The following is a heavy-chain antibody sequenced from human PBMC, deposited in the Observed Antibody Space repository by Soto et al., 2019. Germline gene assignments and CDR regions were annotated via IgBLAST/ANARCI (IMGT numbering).Heavy chain of an antibody. D-gene: IGHD3-10*01. V-gene: IGHV1-18*01. CDR1: GYTFTSYG. Sequence: ASVKVSCKASGYTFTSYGISWVRQAPGQGLEWMGWISAYNGNTNYAQKLQGRVTMTTDTSTSTAYMELRSLRSDDTAVYYCARAPNHYGSGSGTFDYWGQGTLVTVSS. CDR3: ARAPNHYGSGSGTFDY. J-gene: IGHJ4*02. CDR2: ISAYNGNT.